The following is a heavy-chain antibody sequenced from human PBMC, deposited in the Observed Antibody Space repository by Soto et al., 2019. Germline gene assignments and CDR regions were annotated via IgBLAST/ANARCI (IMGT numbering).Heavy chain of an antibody. CDR1: GGTFSSYA. V-gene: IGHV1-69*01. Sequence: QVQLVQSGAEVKKPGSSVKVSCKASGGTFSSYAISWVRQAPGQGLEWRGGLIPIFGTANYAQKFQGRVTITADESTSTAYMELSSLRSEDTAVYYCARGGYCSSTSCYRGGIDYWGQGTLVTVSS. D-gene: IGHD2-2*02. CDR2: LIPIFGTA. J-gene: IGHJ4*02. CDR3: ARGGYCSSTSCYRGGIDY.